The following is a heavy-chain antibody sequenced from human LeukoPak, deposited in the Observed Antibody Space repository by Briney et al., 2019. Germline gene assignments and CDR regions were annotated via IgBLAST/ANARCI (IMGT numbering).Heavy chain of an antibody. D-gene: IGHD3-10*01. V-gene: IGHV4-39*01. Sequence: PSETLSLICTVSGGSISSSSYYWGWIRQPPGKGLEWIGSIYYSGSTYYNPSLKSRFTISVDTSKNQFSLKLSSVTTADTAVYYCARLDPRGVIKDWFDPWGQGTLVTVSS. CDR2: IYYSGST. CDR1: GGSISSSSYY. J-gene: IGHJ5*02. CDR3: ARLDPRGVIKDWFDP.